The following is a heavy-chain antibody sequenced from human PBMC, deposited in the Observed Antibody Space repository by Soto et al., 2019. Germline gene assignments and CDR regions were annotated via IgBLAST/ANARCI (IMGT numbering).Heavy chain of an antibody. J-gene: IGHJ4*02. CDR3: ARDKVVAGTSKDFDY. Sequence: ASVKVSCKASGYTFTSYGISWVRQAPGQGLEWMGWISAYNGNTNYAQKLQGRVTMTTDTSTSTAYMELRSLRSDDTAVYYCARDKVVAGTSKDFDYWSQGTLVTVSS. D-gene: IGHD6-19*01. CDR1: GYTFTSYG. CDR2: ISAYNGNT. V-gene: IGHV1-18*01.